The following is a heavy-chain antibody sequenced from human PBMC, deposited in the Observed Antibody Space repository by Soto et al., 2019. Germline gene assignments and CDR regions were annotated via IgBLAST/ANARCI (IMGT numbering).Heavy chain of an antibody. V-gene: IGHV2-5*02. CDR3: AHRVLRTVFGLVTTTAIYFDF. CDR1: GFSLTTSGVG. CDR2: IYWDDDK. Sequence: QITLNESGPTQVKPRQTLTLTCTFSGFSLTTSGVGVGWIRQSPGKAPERLALIYWDDDKRYSPSLKSRLTITKDTSKKQVVLTMADVDPADTATYYCAHRVLRTVFGLVTTTAIYFDFWGQGTPVAVSS. D-gene: IGHD3-3*01. J-gene: IGHJ4*02.